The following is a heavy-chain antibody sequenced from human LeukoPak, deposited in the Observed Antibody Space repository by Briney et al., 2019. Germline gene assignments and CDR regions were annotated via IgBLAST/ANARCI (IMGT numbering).Heavy chain of an antibody. Sequence: GGSLRLSCAASGFTFSSYSMNWVRQAPGKGLEWVASISSNSSYKDYADSVKGRFTISRDNAKNALYLQMNSLRAEETAVYYFGIPPVDMLEDPHYMEVWGKGTTVTVSS. J-gene: IGHJ6*03. CDR2: ISSNSSYK. CDR3: GIPPVDMLEDPHYMEV. V-gene: IGHV3-21*01. D-gene: IGHD5-24*01. CDR1: GFTFSSYS.